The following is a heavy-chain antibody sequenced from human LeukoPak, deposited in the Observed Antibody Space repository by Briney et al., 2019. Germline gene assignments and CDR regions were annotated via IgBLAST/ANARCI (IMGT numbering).Heavy chain of an antibody. D-gene: IGHD3-9*01. Sequence: GGSLRLSCAASGFTFDDYAMHWVRQAPGKGLEWVSGISWNSGSIGYADSVKGRFTISRDNAKNSLYLQMDSLRAEDMALYYCAKGAHYDILTGSLDYWGQGTLVTVSS. CDR3: AKGAHYDILTGSLDY. CDR1: GFTFDDYA. J-gene: IGHJ4*02. V-gene: IGHV3-9*03. CDR2: ISWNSGSI.